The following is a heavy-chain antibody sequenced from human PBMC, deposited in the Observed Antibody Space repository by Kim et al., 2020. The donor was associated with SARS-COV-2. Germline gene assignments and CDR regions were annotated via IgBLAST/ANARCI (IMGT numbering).Heavy chain of an antibody. D-gene: IGHD3-16*01. CDR3: ARDDDYVWGSARDGLDP. CDR2: ISYDGSSK. J-gene: IGHJ5*02. CDR1: GFTLRNYA. V-gene: IGHV3-30*14. Sequence: GGSLRLSCAASGFTLRNYAMHWVRQAPGKGLEWVAVISYDGSSKYYGDSVKGRFTISRDNSKNTLNLQTNSLRAEDTAVYYCARDDDYVWGSARDGLDPWGQGTLVTVSS.